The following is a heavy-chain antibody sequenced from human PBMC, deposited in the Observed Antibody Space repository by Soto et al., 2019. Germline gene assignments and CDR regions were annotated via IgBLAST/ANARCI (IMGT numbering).Heavy chain of an antibody. V-gene: IGHV3-48*03. CDR2: ISSSGSTI. CDR1: GFTFSSYE. Sequence: GGSLRLSCAASGFTFSSYEMNWFRQAPGKGLEWVSYISSSGSTIYYADSVKGRFTISRDNAKNSLYLQMNSLRAEDTAVYYCAGSLRGARGGYFDYWGQGTLVTVSS. J-gene: IGHJ4*02. CDR3: AGSLRGARGGYFDY. D-gene: IGHD3-10*01.